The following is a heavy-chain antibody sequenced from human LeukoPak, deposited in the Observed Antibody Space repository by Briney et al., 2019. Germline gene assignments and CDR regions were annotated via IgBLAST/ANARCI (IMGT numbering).Heavy chain of an antibody. V-gene: IGHV4-59*01. Sequence: PSETLSLTCTVSGGSISNYYWSWIRQPPGKGLEWIGYIYYSGSTNYSPSLKSRVTISVDTSKNQFSLKLSSVTAADTAVYYCARDPGENWFDPWGKEPWSPSPQ. CDR3: ARDPGENWFDP. J-gene: IGHJ5*01. CDR1: GGSISNYY. CDR2: IYYSGST. D-gene: IGHD7-27*01.